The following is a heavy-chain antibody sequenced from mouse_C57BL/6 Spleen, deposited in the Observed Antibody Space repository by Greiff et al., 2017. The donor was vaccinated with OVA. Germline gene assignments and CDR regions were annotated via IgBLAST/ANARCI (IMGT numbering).Heavy chain of an antibody. Sequence: QVHVKQPGAELVKPGASVKLSCKASGYTFTSYWMHWVKQRPGRGLEWIGRIDTNSGGTKYNEKFKSKATLTVDKPSSTAYMQLSSLTSEDSAVYYCARGGAAQVLFDYWGQGTTLTVSS. V-gene: IGHV1-72*01. CDR2: IDTNSGGT. CDR3: ARGGAAQVLFDY. CDR1: GYTFTSYW. J-gene: IGHJ2*01. D-gene: IGHD3-2*02.